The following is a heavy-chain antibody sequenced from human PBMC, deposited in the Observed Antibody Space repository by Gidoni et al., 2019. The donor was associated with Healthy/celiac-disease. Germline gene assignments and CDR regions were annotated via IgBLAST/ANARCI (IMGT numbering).Heavy chain of an antibody. J-gene: IGHJ4*02. D-gene: IGHD3-9*01. CDR1: GYPFTGYY. CDR3: ARGPPLRYFDWLFDY. Sequence: QVQLVQSGAEVKKPGASVKVSCKASGYPFTGYYMHWVRQAPGQGLEWMGWINPNSGGTNYAQKFQGRVTMTRDTSISTAYMELSRLRSDDTAVYYCARGPPLRYFDWLFDYWGQGTLVTVSS. V-gene: IGHV1-2*02. CDR2: INPNSGGT.